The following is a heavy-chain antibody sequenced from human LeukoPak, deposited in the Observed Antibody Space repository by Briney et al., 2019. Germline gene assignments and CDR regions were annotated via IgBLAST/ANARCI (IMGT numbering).Heavy chain of an antibody. Sequence: GGSLRLSCKASGLTFKFYAMNWVRQAPGKGLEWVAGICGSGSETYVADSVKGRFTISRDNSKNTLYLQMNSLRTEDTAVYYCARGWELLMWGQGTLVTVSS. CDR3: ARGWELLM. CDR2: ICGSGSET. D-gene: IGHD1-26*01. J-gene: IGHJ4*02. CDR1: GLTFKFYA. V-gene: IGHV3-23*01.